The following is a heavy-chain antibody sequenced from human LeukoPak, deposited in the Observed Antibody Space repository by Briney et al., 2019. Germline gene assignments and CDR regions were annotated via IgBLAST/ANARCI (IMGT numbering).Heavy chain of an antibody. J-gene: IGHJ4*02. Sequence: ASVTVSFMASGYTLTIYGLSWVRQAPGKGLEWMGWISAYNGNTKYAQKLQSRVTRTTDTPTSTAYMELRSLRSDDTAVYYCARDRPDYYDSSAYLRGLYSAFGCWGQGTLVTVSS. D-gene: IGHD3-22*01. CDR3: ARDRPDYYDSSAYLRGLYSAFGC. V-gene: IGHV1-18*01. CDR1: GYTLTIYG. CDR2: ISAYNGNT.